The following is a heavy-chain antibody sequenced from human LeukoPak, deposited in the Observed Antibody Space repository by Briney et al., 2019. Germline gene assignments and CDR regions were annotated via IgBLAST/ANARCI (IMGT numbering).Heavy chain of an antibody. CDR2: IRYDGSIK. Sequence: PGGSPRLSCAASGLTFSSYGMHWVRQAPGKGLEWVTFIRYDGSIKYYADSVKGRFTMSRDNSKNTLFLQMNSLRAEDTAVYYCAKDGRDYFVSGSHYRGVPALDYWGQGTLVTVSS. CDR1: GLTFSSYG. V-gene: IGHV3-30*02. D-gene: IGHD3-10*01. J-gene: IGHJ4*02. CDR3: AKDGRDYFVSGSHYRGVPALDY.